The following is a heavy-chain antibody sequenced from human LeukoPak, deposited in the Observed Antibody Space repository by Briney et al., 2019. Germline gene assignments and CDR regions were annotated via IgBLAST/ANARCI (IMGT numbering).Heavy chain of an antibody. V-gene: IGHV3-23*01. Sequence: QPGGSLRLSCAASGFTFSSYGMSWVRQAPGKGLEWVSAISGNGGSTYYADSVKGRFAISRDTSKNTLYLQMNSLRAEDTAVYYCAKATPGRFDYWGQGTLVTVSS. CDR2: ISGNGGST. CDR3: AKATPGRFDY. CDR1: GFTFSSYG. J-gene: IGHJ4*02.